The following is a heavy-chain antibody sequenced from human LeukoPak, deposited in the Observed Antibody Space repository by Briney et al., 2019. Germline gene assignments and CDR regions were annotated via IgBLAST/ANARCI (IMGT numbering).Heavy chain of an antibody. V-gene: IGHV1-69*06. CDR3: ARDLDIAAAGTIGY. CDR1: GYTFTGYY. J-gene: IGHJ4*02. D-gene: IGHD6-13*01. Sequence: GASVKVSCKASGYTFTGYYMHWVRQAPGQGLEWMGGIIPIFGTANYAQKFQGRVTITADKSTSTAYMELSSLRSEDTAVYYCARDLDIAAAGTIGYWGQGTLVTVSS. CDR2: IIPIFGTA.